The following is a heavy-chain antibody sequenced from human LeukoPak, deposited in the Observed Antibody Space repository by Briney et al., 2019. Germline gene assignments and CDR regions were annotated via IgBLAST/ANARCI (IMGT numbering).Heavy chain of an antibody. CDR1: GFTFSSYA. CDR3: AKGAAAGLVDWFDP. V-gene: IGHV3-23*01. CDR2: ITGDGAT. J-gene: IGHJ5*02. D-gene: IGHD6-25*01. Sequence: GGSLRLSCAASGFTFSSYAMSWVRQAPGKGLQWVSSITGDGATYYADSVRGRFMLSRDTSKNTLYLQMNSLTAEDTALYYCAKGAAAGLVDWFDPWGQGTLVTVSS.